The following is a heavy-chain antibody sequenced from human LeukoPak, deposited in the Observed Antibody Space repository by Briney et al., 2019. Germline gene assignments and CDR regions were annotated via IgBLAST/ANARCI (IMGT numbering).Heavy chain of an antibody. V-gene: IGHV3-30-3*01. CDR2: ISYDGSYK. D-gene: IGHD1-26*01. CDR1: GFTFSSYA. CDR3: TTDRGRTELPLFAY. J-gene: IGHJ4*02. Sequence: GRSLRLSCAASGFTFSSYAMHWVRQAPGKGLEWVAVISYDGSYKFYADSVKGRFTISRDNSKNTLYLQMNSLKTEDTALYYCTTDRGRTELPLFAYWGQGTLVTVSS.